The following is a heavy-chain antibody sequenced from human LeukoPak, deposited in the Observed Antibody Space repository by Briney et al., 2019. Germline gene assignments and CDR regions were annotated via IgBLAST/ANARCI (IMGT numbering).Heavy chain of an antibody. V-gene: IGHV3-30*02. CDR1: EFSFSNYG. CDR3: AELGITMIGGV. D-gene: IGHD3-10*02. J-gene: IGHJ6*04. Sequence: GGSLRLSCAASEFSFSNYGMHWVRQAPGKGLEWVAFIRYDGSKKDYADSVKGRFTISRDNSKNTLFLQMNSLRAEDTAVYYCAELGITMIGGVWGKGTTVTISS. CDR2: IRYDGSKK.